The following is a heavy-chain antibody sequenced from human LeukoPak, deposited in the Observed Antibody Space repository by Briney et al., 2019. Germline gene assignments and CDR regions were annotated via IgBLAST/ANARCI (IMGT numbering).Heavy chain of an antibody. J-gene: IGHJ4*02. D-gene: IGHD1-26*01. CDR2: ISYDGGNK. Sequence: GGSLRLSCAASGFTFSSNGMHWVRQAPGKGLEWMAVISYDGGNKYCADSVKGRFTISRDNSKNTLYLQMNSLRDEDTAVYYCAKEGPFAGRYYFDYWGQGTLVTVSS. CDR3: AKEGPFAGRYYFDY. V-gene: IGHV3-30*18. CDR1: GFTFSSNG.